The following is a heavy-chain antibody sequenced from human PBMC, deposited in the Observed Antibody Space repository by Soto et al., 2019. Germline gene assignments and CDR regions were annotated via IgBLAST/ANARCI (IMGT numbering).Heavy chain of an antibody. J-gene: IGHJ5*01. CDR1: GGSISSYY. Sequence: QVQLQESGPGLVKPSETLSLTCTVSGGSISSYYWSWIRQPPGKGLEWIGFIFYSGSTSYTPSLNHRVTISTHTSEYPPSLKLNSVTAAATAVYYCASMIGDPVLSFDSWGQGTLVGVSS. D-gene: IGHD3-10*02. CDR3: ASMIGDPVLSFDS. V-gene: IGHV4-59*01. CDR2: IFYSGST.